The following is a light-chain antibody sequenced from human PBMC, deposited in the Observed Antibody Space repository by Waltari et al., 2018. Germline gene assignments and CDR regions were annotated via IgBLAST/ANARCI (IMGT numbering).Light chain of an antibody. CDR3: CSYAGSSIVV. J-gene: IGLJ2*01. CDR2: EVS. V-gene: IGLV2-23*02. CDR1: SSDVGRYNL. Sequence: QSALTQPASVSGSPGQSITISCTGTSSDVGRYNLVSWYQQHPGKAPKLMIYEVSKRPSRVSNRFSGSKSGNTASLTISGLQAEDEADYYCCSYAGSSIVVFGGGTKLTVL.